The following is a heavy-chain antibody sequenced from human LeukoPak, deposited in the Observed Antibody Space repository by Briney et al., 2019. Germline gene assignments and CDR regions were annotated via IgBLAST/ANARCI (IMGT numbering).Heavy chain of an antibody. J-gene: IGHJ4*02. CDR3: ARELGFWSGYLGYYFDY. CDR1: GGSISSYY. V-gene: IGHV4-59*12. CDR2: IYYSGST. D-gene: IGHD3-3*01. Sequence: PSETLSLTCTVSGGSISSYYWSWIRQPPGKGLEWIGHIYYSGSTNYNPSLKSRVTLSVDTSKNQFSLKLSSVTAADTAVYYCARELGFWSGYLGYYFDYWGQGTLVTVSS.